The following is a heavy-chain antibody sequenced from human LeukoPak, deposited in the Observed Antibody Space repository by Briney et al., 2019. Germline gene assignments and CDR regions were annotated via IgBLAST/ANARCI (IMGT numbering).Heavy chain of an antibody. CDR3: ARDYYDSSGLDY. D-gene: IGHD3-22*01. V-gene: IGHV1-18*01. CDR1: GYTFTSYG. J-gene: IGHJ4*02. CDR2: ISAYNGNT. Sequence: GGXVKVSFKASGYTFTSYGISWVRQAPGQGLEWMGWISAYNGNTNYAQKLQGRVTITTDTSTSTAYMELRSLRSDDTAVYYCARDYYDSSGLDYWGQGTLVTVSS.